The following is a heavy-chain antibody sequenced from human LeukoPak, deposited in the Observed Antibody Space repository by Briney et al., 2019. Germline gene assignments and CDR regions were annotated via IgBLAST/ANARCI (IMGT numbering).Heavy chain of an antibody. J-gene: IGHJ4*02. CDR3: ARDHEYYYGSGSYYPGGCDY. V-gene: IGHV1-46*01. CDR2: INPSGGST. D-gene: IGHD3-10*01. Sequence: ASVKVSRKASGYTFTSYYMHWVRQAPGQGLEWMGIINPSGGSTSYAQKFQGRVTMTRDTSTSTVYMELRSLRSEDTAVYYCARDHEYYYGSGSYYPGGCDYWGQGTLVTVSS. CDR1: GYTFTSYY.